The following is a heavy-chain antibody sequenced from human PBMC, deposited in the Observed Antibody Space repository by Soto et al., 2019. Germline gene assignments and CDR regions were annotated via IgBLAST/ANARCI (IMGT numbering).Heavy chain of an antibody. J-gene: IGHJ6*02. CDR1: GFTFSSYA. Sequence: GGSLRLSCAAPGFTFSSYAMHWVRQAPGKGLEWVAVISYDGRNKYYADSVKGRFTISRDNSKNTLYLEMNSLRAEDTAVYHSVRDTAYCSGSTCCSSHDMDVWGQGTTVTVSS. CDR3: VRDTAYCSGSTCCSSHDMDV. CDR2: ISYDGRNK. V-gene: IGHV3-30*04. D-gene: IGHD2-15*01.